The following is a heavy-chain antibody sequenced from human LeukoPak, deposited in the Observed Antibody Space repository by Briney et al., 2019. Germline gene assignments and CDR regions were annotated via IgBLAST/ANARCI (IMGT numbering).Heavy chain of an antibody. CDR3: ARRGNANGWGAFDI. J-gene: IGHJ3*02. Sequence: GGSLRLSCAASGITFDDYGMSWVRQAPGKGLEWVPGINWNGGSTGCADSVKGRFTISRDNAKNSLYLQMNSLRADDTAVYYCARRGNANGWGAFDIWGQGTMVTVS. D-gene: IGHD6-19*01. CDR1: GITFDDYG. V-gene: IGHV3-20*04. CDR2: INWNGGST.